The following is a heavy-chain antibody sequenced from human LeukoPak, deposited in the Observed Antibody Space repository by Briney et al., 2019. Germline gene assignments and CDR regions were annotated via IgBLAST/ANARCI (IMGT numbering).Heavy chain of an antibody. V-gene: IGHV3-30*04. J-gene: IGHJ4*02. Sequence: HPGGSLRLSCAASGFTFSSYAMHWVRQAPGKGLEWVAVISYDGSNKYYADSVKGRFTISRDNSKNTLYLQMNSLRAEDTAVYYCARETGRSGYWGQGTLVTVSS. D-gene: IGHD1-14*01. CDR3: ARETGRSGY. CDR2: ISYDGSNK. CDR1: GFTFSSYA.